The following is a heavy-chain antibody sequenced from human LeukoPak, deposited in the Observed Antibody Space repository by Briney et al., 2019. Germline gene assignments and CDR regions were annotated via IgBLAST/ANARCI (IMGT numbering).Heavy chain of an antibody. V-gene: IGHV3-23*01. CDR2: ISGSGGST. Sequence: PGGSLRLSCAASGFAFSSYAMSWVRQAPGKGLEWVSAISGSGGSTYYADSVKGRFTISRDNSKNTLYLQMNSLRAEDTAVYYCTSSSSRGIYYYYYYMDVWAKGPRSPSP. CDR1: GFAFSSYA. J-gene: IGHJ6*03. CDR3: TSSSSRGIYYYYYYMDV. D-gene: IGHD6-6*01.